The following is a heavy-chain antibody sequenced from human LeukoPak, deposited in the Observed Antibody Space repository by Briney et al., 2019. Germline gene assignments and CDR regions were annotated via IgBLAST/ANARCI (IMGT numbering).Heavy chain of an antibody. J-gene: IGHJ4*02. V-gene: IGHV3-7*01. D-gene: IGHD3-22*01. CDR3: ARTEVDYYDSSGSGSYDY. Sequence: TGGSLRLSCAASGFTFSSYWMSWVRQAPGKGLEWVANIKQDGSEKYYVDSVKGRFTISRDNAKNSLYLQMNSLRAEDTAVYCCARTEVDYYDSSGSGSYDYWGQGTLVTVSS. CDR1: GFTFSSYW. CDR2: IKQDGSEK.